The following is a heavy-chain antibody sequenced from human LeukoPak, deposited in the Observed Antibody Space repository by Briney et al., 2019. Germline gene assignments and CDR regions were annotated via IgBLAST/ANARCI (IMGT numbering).Heavy chain of an antibody. V-gene: IGHV3-48*03. CDR2: ISSSGSTI. CDR1: GLTFSTYE. D-gene: IGHD2-15*01. J-gene: IGHJ4*02. CDR3: AKAPVTTCSGAYCYPFDY. Sequence: GGSLRLSCAASGLTFSTYEMSWVRQAPGKGLEWVAYISSSGSTIFYSDSVKGRFTISRDNAKNSLHLQMNSLRAEDTAVYYCAKAPVTTCSGAYCYPFDYWSQGTLVTVSS.